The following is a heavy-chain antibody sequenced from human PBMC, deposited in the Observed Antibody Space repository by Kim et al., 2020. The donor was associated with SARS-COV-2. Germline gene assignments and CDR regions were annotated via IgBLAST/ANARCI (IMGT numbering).Heavy chain of an antibody. Sequence: SVKVSCKASGGTFSSYAISWVRQAPGQGLEWMGGIIPIFGTANYAQKFQGRVTITADESTSTAYMELSSLRSEDTAVYYCARLEPTILTGYGFDPWGQGTLVTVSS. CDR2: IIPIFGTA. J-gene: IGHJ5*02. D-gene: IGHD3-9*01. CDR3: ARLEPTILTGYGFDP. V-gene: IGHV1-69*13. CDR1: GGTFSSYA.